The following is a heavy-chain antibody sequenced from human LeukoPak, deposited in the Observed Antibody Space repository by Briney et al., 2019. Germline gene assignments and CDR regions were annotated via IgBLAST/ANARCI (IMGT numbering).Heavy chain of an antibody. V-gene: IGHV1-8*01. D-gene: IGHD3-3*01. CDR2: MNPNSGNT. CDR1: GYTFTSYD. J-gene: IGHJ6*02. Sequence: ASVKLSCKASGYTFTSYDINRVRQATGQGLEWVGWMNPNSGNTGYAQKFQGRVTMTRNTSISTAYMGLSSLRSEDTAVYYCARGRITIFGRATGYYYGMDVWGQGTTVTVSS. CDR3: ARGRITIFGRATGYYYGMDV.